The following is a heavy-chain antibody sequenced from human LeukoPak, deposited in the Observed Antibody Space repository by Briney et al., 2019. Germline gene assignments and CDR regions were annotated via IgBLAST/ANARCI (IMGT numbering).Heavy chain of an antibody. CDR3: ARRLIAAAGTGYYYYGMDV. CDR2: IYSGGST. D-gene: IGHD6-13*01. Sequence: GGSLRLSCAASGFTVSSNYMSWVRQAPGKGLEWVSVIYSGGSTYYADSVKGRFTISRDNSKNTLYLQMNSLRAEDTAVYYCARRLIAAAGTGYYYYGMDVWGQGTTVTVSS. J-gene: IGHJ6*02. CDR1: GFTVSSNY. V-gene: IGHV3-66*01.